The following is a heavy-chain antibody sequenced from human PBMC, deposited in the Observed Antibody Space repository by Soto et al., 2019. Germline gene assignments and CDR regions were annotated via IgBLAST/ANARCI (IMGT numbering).Heavy chain of an antibody. CDR2: IKSKTDGGTT. J-gene: IGHJ6*02. CDR3: TTDDTVRVYYYYYYGMDV. CDR1: GFTFSNAW. V-gene: IGHV3-15*01. D-gene: IGHD4-17*01. Sequence: GSLRLFCAASGFTFSNAWMSWVRPAPGKGLEWVGSIKSKTDGGTTDYAAPVKGRFTISRDDSKNTLYLQMNSLKTEDTAVYYCTTDDTVRVYYYYYYGMDVWGQGTTVTVSS.